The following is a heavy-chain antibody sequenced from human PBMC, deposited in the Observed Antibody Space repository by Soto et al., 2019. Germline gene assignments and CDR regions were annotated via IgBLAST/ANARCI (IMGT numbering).Heavy chain of an antibody. J-gene: IGHJ4*02. D-gene: IGHD3-10*01. V-gene: IGHV4-34*01. CDR2: INHSGST. CDR3: ARASPSRYYHGSRRYYNNTDF. Sequence: KPSETLSLTCAVYGGSFSGYYWSWIRQPPGKGLEWIGEINHSGSTNYNPSLKSRVTISVDTSKNQFSLKLSSVTAADTAVYYCARASPSRYYHGSRRYYNNTDFWGQGTLVTVSS. CDR1: GGSFSGYY.